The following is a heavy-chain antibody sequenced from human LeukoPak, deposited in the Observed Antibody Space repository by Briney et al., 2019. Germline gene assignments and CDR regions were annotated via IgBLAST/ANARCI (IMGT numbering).Heavy chain of an antibody. J-gene: IGHJ3*02. Sequence: GGSLRLSCAASGFTFSSYAMTWVRQAPGKGLEWVSAISGSGYNSYYADSVKGRFTISRDNSKNTLFLQMNSLRGEDTAIYYCAKWMVRRDFWSGAFDIGGQGTMVTV. V-gene: IGHV3-23*01. CDR3: AKWMVRRDFWSGAFDI. CDR1: GFTFSSYA. CDR2: ISGSGYNS. D-gene: IGHD3-3*01.